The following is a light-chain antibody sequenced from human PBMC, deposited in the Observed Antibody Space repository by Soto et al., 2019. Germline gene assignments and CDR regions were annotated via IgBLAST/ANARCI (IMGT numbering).Light chain of an antibody. CDR1: SSDVGGYNY. Sequence: QSVLTQPRSVSGSPGQSVVISCTGTSSDVGGYNYVSWYQHHPGKAAKLIIFDVIKRPSGVPDRFSGSKSGNTASLTISGLQADDEADYHCCSFAGTNTFDLYVFGTVTKVTV. J-gene: IGLJ1*01. CDR3: CSFAGTNTFDLYV. CDR2: DVI. V-gene: IGLV2-11*01.